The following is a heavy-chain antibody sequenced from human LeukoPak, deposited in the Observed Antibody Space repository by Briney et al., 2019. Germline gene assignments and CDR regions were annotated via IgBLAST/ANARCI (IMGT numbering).Heavy chain of an antibody. CDR3: ARHSYGSGTDY. J-gene: IGHJ4*02. Sequence: SETLSLTCSVSGYSISSGYYWGWIRQPPGKGLEWIGSIDHSGSTYYNPSLKSRVTISVDTSKNQFSLKLSSVTAADTAVYYCARHSYGSGTDYWGQGTLVTVSS. CDR1: GYSISSGYY. CDR2: IDHSGST. D-gene: IGHD3-10*01. V-gene: IGHV4-38-2*02.